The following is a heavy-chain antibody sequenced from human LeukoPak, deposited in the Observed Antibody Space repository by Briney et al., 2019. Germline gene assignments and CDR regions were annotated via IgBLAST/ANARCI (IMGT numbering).Heavy chain of an antibody. D-gene: IGHD3-22*01. CDR2: ISSSGSSI. Sequence: GGSLRLSCAASGFTFSSYEMNWVRQAPGKGLEWVSYISSSGSSIYYADSVKGRFTISRDNAKNSLYLQMNSLRAEDSAVYYCARDRYYYDTSGYYYFDCWGQGTLVTVSS. CDR3: ARDRYYYDTSGYYYFDC. J-gene: IGHJ4*02. V-gene: IGHV3-48*03. CDR1: GFTFSSYE.